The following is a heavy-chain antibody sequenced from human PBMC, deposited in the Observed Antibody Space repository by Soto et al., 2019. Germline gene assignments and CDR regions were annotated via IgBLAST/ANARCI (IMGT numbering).Heavy chain of an antibody. Sequence: GESLKISCQGSGYSFTKYWLGWVRQTPGKGLEWMGIIYPGDSDARYSPSFEGQVTISVDRSINTAYLEWTSLKASDNAIYYCVRHVLQQDPVMVSWFDPWGQGIHVTVS. CDR3: VRHVLQQDPVMVSWFDP. V-gene: IGHV5-51*01. D-gene: IGHD5-18*01. CDR1: GYSFTKYW. CDR2: IYPGDSDA. J-gene: IGHJ5*02.